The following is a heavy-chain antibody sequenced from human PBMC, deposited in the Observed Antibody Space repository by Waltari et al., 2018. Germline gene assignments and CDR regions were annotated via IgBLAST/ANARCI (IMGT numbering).Heavy chain of an antibody. V-gene: IGHV4-4*02. J-gene: IGHJ4*02. D-gene: IGHD2-2*01. CDR2: GQPSGKT. CDR3: AGDRAIGLFFDY. Sequence: QVQLQESGQGLVKPSGTLSLTCAVSGDSIRGHYWWSWVRQSPEKGLEWIGQGQPSGKTHYNPSLQSRVTISVDKPKNQFSLNLNSVTGADTAVYYCAGDRAIGLFFDYWGRGTLVTVSS. CDR1: GDSIRGHYW.